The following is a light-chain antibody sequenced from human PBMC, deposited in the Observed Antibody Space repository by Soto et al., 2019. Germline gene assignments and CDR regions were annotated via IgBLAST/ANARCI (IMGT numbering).Light chain of an antibody. Sequence: QSALTQPASVSGSPGQSITISCTGTSSDVGGYNYVSWYQQHPGKAPKLMIYDVSNRPSGVSNRFSGSKSGNTASLTIFGLQAEDEADYYCSSYTSSSNVVFGGGTQLTVL. J-gene: IGLJ2*01. CDR2: DVS. V-gene: IGLV2-14*01. CDR3: SSYTSSSNVV. CDR1: SSDVGGYNY.